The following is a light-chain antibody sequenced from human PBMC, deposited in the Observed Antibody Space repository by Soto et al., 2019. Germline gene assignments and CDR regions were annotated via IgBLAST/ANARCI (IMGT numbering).Light chain of an antibody. J-gene: IGKJ4*01. V-gene: IGKV3-20*01. CDR1: QSVTSSC. Sequence: EIVLTQSPGTLSLSPGERATLSCRASQSVTSSCLAWYQQKPGQAPRLLIYGASSRATGIPDRFSGSGSGTDFTLTISRLEAEDFAVYYCQQYGSSPPLSFGGGTKVEIK. CDR2: GAS. CDR3: QQYGSSPPLS.